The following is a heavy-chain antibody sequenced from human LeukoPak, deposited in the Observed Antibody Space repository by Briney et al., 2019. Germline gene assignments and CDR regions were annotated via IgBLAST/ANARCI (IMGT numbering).Heavy chain of an antibody. J-gene: IGHJ4*02. D-gene: IGHD3-3*01. CDR3: AKDVGFLEWLVCFDY. CDR2: ISGSGGST. CDR1: GFTFSSYA. V-gene: IGHV3-23*01. Sequence: GGSLRLSCAANGFTFSSYAMSWVRQAPGKGLEWASGISGSGGSTYYAVSVKGRFTISRDNSKNTLYLQMNGLRAEDTALYYCAKDVGFLEWLVCFDYWGQGTLATVSS.